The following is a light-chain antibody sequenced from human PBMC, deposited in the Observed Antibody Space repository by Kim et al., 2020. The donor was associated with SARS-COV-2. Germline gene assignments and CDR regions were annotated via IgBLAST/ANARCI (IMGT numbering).Light chain of an antibody. V-gene: IGLV3-25*03. CDR3: QSADSSGTSWV. CDR1: ALQKQY. J-gene: IGLJ3*02. CDR2: KDS. Sequence: SPGQTARITCSGDALQKQYAYWYQQKPGQAPVLVIYKDSERHSGIPERFSGSSSGTTVTLTISGVQAEDEADYYCQSADSSGTSWVFGGGTQLTVL.